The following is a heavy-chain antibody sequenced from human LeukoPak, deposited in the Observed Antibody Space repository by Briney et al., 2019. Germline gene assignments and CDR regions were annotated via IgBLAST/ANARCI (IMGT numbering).Heavy chain of an antibody. Sequence: ASVKVSCKASGYTFTSYDINWVRQATGQGLEWMGWMNPNSGNTGYAQKFQGRVTITRNTSISTAYMELSSLRSEDTAVYYCARGWAGGYGDYANPFDYWGQGTLVTVSS. D-gene: IGHD4-17*01. J-gene: IGHJ4*02. CDR1: GYTFTSYD. V-gene: IGHV1-8*03. CDR3: ARGWAGGYGDYANPFDY. CDR2: MNPNSGNT.